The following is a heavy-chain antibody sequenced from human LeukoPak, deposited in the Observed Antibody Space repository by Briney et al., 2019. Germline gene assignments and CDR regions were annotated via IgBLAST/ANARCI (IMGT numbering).Heavy chain of an antibody. J-gene: IGHJ4*02. V-gene: IGHV3-23*01. CDR2: LNAGGRDT. CDR1: GFTFSSYG. D-gene: IGHD2-15*01. CDR3: AKEGYMSSVTSFDY. Sequence: GGSLRLSCAASGFTFSSYGMTWVRQAPGKGLEWVSALNAGGRDTFYADSVKGRLTISRDNSKNTVYLQMNSLRAEDTAVYYCAKEGYMSSVTSFDYWGQGTLVTVSS.